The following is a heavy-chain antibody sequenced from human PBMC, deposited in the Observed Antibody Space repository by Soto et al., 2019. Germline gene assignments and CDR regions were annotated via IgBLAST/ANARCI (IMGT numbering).Heavy chain of an antibody. J-gene: IGHJ2*01. V-gene: IGHV2-26*01. Sequence: QVTLKESGPVLVKPIETLTLTCTVYGFSLSNARMGVSWIRQPPGKALEWLAHIFSNDEKSYSTSLKSSLTTSKGTSKRQGVLNMSKMDPVDPATYYCARTEDSWYFDLWGRGTLVTVSS. CDR3: ARTEDSWYFDL. CDR1: GFSLSNARMG. CDR2: IFSNDEK.